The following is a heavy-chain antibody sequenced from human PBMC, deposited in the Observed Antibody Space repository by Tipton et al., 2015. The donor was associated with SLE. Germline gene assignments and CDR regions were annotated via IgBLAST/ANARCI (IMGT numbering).Heavy chain of an antibody. CDR2: IYGGVST. D-gene: IGHD2-2*01. J-gene: IGHJ5*02. CDR1: GVSTGSGDSVSSSGYY. Sequence: TLSLTCTVSGVSTGSGDSVSSSGYYWVWIRQPPGKGLEWIGSIYGGVSTNYNPSLKSRVTISVDPSKNQFSLTLASLTAADTAVYYCARRGRSCSKCHNWLDPWGQGTLVTVSS. CDR3: ARRGRSCSKCHNWLDP. V-gene: IGHV4-39*01.